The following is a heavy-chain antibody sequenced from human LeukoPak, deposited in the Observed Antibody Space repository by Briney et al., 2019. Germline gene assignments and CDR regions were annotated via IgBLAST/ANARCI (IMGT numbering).Heavy chain of an antibody. CDR2: IYTSGST. Sequence: SETLSLTCTVSGGSISSYYWSWIRQPAGKGLEWIGRIYTSGSTNYSPSLKSRVTMSVDTSKNQFSLKLSSVTAADTAVYYCARARYYYDSSGSHFDYWGQGTLVTVSS. CDR3: ARARYYYDSSGSHFDY. J-gene: IGHJ4*02. D-gene: IGHD3-22*01. CDR1: GGSISSYY. V-gene: IGHV4-4*07.